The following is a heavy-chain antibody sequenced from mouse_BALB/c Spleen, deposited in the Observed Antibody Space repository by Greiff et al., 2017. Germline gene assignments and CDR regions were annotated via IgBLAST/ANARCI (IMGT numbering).Heavy chain of an antibody. Sequence: VHLVESGAGLVKPGASVKLSCKASGYTFTEYIIHWVKQRSGQGLEWIGWFYPGSGSIKYNEKFKDKATLTADKSSSTVYMELSRLTSEDSAVYFCARHEDYYRYDEGTLAYWGQGTLVTVSA. J-gene: IGHJ3*01. V-gene: IGHV1-62-2*01. CDR2: FYPGSGSI. CDR1: GYTFTEYI. D-gene: IGHD2-14*01. CDR3: ARHEDYYRYDEGTLAY.